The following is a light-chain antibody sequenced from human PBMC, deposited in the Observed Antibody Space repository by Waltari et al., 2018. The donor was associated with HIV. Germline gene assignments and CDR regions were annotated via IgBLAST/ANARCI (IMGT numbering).Light chain of an antibody. CDR3: HQYYTTPWA. Sequence: DIVLTQSPDSLAVSLGERATINCKASQSVLYNSNSKNYLSWYQQRPGQPPKLLIYWASTRESGVPDRFSGSASGTDFTLTISGLQAEDVAVYDCHQYYTTPWAFGQGTKVEIK. CDR2: WAS. V-gene: IGKV4-1*01. CDR1: QSVLYNSNSKNY. J-gene: IGKJ1*01.